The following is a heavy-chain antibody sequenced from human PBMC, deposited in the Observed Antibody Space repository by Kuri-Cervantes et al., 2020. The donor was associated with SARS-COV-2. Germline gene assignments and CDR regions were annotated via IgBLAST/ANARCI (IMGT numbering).Heavy chain of an antibody. V-gene: IGHV3-7*03. CDR3: ARDRQLWLESCFDY. J-gene: IGHJ4*02. CDR2: IKQDGSEK. Sequence: GGSLRLSCAASGFTVSSNYMSWVRQAPGKGLEWVANIKQDGSEKYYVDSVKGRFTISRDNAKNSLYLQMNSLRAEDTAVYYCARDRQLWLESCFDYWGQGTLVTVSS. CDR1: GFTVSSNY. D-gene: IGHD5-18*01.